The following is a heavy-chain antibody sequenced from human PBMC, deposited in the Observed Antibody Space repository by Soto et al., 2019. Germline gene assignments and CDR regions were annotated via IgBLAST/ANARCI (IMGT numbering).Heavy chain of an antibody. J-gene: IGHJ4*02. CDR2: ISGGGGST. CDR1: GFSFGGYS. Sequence: GSLTLSWASSGFSFGGYSLTLVLQAPGKGLEWVSAISGGGGSTYYADSVKGRFTISRDNSKNTVYLQMNSLRAGDTALYYCAKTQSFNGYYNAFDYWGQGARVTVSS. CDR3: AKTQSFNGYYNAFDY. D-gene: IGHD3-9*01. V-gene: IGHV3-23*01.